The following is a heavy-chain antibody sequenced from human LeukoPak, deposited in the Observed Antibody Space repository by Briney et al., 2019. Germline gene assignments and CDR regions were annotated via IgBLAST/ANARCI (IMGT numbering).Heavy chain of an antibody. CDR1: GFTFSSYA. D-gene: IGHD5-24*01. CDR3: AKDSKDGYNPLDVFDI. J-gene: IGHJ3*02. V-gene: IGHV3-30*04. CDR2: ISYDGSNK. Sequence: GGSLRLSCAASGFTFSSYAMHWVRQAPGKGLEWVAVISYDGSNKYYADSVKGRFTIFRDNSKNTLYLQMNSLRAEDTAVYYCAKDSKDGYNPLDVFDIWGQGTMVTVSS.